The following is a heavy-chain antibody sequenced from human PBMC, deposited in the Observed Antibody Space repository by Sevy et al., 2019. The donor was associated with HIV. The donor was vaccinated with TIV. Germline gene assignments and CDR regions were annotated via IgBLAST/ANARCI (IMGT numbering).Heavy chain of an antibody. V-gene: IGHV3-7*01. CDR2: IKGDGSDK. Sequence: GSLRLSCAASGFTFSANWMNWDRQAPGKGLEWVANIKGDGSDKHYVDSVEGRFTISRDNAKNLLYLQMNSLRVEDTAVYYCAHETFGRFESWGQGTLVTVSS. J-gene: IGHJ4*02. D-gene: IGHD3-16*01. CDR1: GFTFSANW. CDR3: AHETFGRFES.